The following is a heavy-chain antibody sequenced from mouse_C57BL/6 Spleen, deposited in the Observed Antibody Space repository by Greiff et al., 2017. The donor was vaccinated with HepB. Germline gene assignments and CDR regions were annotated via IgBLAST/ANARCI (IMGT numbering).Heavy chain of an antibody. J-gene: IGHJ2*01. V-gene: IGHV1-55*01. Sequence: QVQLQQSGAELVKPGASVKMSCKASGYTFTSYWITWAKQRPGQGLEWIGDIYPGSGSTNYNEKFKSKATLTVDTSSSTAYIQLSSLTSEDSAVYYCARKARRYSNSLFDYWGQGTTLTVSS. CDR2: IYPGSGST. CDR3: ARKARRYSNSLFDY. D-gene: IGHD2-5*01. CDR1: GYTFTSYW.